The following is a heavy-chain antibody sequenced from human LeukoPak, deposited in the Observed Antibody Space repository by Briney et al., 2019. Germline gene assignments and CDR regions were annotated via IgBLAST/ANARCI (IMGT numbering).Heavy chain of an antibody. CDR2: ISPNSGGT. J-gene: IGHJ4*02. Sequence: ASVKVSCKASGYTFTGYYMHWVRQAPGQGLEWMGWISPNSGGTNYAQKFQGRVTMTRDTSISTAYMELSRLRSDDTAVYYCARGFWSGYTFFDYWGQGTLVTVSS. CDR3: ARGFWSGYTFFDY. D-gene: IGHD3-3*01. V-gene: IGHV1-2*02. CDR1: GYTFTGYY.